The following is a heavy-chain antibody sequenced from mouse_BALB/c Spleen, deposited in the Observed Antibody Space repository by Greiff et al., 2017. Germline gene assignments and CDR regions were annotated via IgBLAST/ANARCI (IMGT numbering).Heavy chain of an antibody. V-gene: IGHV5-17*02. CDR2: ISSGSSTI. D-gene: IGHD3-1*01. J-gene: IGHJ4*01. CDR3: ARAGLRGNFDY. Sequence: EVKVVESGGGLVQPGGSRKLSCAASGFTFSSFGMHWVRQAPEKGLEWVAYISSGSSTIYYADTVKGRFTISRDNPKNTLFLQMTSLRSEDTAMYYCARAGLRGNFDYWGQGTSVTVSS. CDR1: GFTFSSFG.